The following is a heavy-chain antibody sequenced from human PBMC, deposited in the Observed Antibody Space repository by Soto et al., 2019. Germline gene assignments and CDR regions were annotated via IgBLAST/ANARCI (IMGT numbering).Heavy chain of an antibody. V-gene: IGHV3-30*18. CDR2: ISYDGSNK. Sequence: QVQLVESGGGVVQPGRSLRLSCAASGFTFSSYGMHWVRQAPGKGLEWVAVISYDGSNKYYADSVKGRFTISRDNSKNTLYLQMNSLRAEDTAVYYCAKEASWGGDCYAEYFQHWGQGTLVTVSS. J-gene: IGHJ1*01. D-gene: IGHD2-21*02. CDR3: AKEASWGGDCYAEYFQH. CDR1: GFTFSSYG.